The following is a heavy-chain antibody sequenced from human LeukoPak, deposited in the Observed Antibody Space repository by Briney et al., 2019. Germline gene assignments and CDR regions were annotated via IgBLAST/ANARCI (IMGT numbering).Heavy chain of an antibody. CDR2: INTDGSTT. Sequence: GGSLRLSCVASGFTFSSRWMHWVRQAPGKGLVWVSIINTDGSTTRYADFVEGRFTISRDNARNTLYLEMNSLRVEDTAVYYCAKDGGLWVSAHWGDSWGRGTLVTVSS. CDR3: AKDGGLWVSAHWGDS. CDR1: GFTFSSRW. J-gene: IGHJ4*02. V-gene: IGHV3-74*01. D-gene: IGHD7-27*01.